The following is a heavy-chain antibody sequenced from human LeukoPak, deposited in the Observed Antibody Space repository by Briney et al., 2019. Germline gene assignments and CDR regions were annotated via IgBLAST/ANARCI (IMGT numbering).Heavy chain of an antibody. V-gene: IGHV3-21*04. D-gene: IGHD3-3*02. Sequence: GGSLRLSWAASGFTFSSYSMNWVRQALGKGLEWVSSISSSSSYIYYADSVKGRFTISRDNSKNTLYLQMNSLRAEDTAVYYCAKERSFGVVINTWDYWGQGTLVTVSS. CDR3: AKERSFGVVINTWDY. J-gene: IGHJ4*02. CDR1: GFTFSSYS. CDR2: ISSSSSYI.